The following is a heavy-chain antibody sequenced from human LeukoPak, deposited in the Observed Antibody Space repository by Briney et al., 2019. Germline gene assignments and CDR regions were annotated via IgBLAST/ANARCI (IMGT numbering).Heavy chain of an antibody. J-gene: IGHJ4*02. CDR3: ARGHRITSGYFDY. V-gene: IGHV4-34*01. CDR2: INHSGST. Sequence: SETLSLTCAVYRGSFSDNYWSWIRQPPGKGPEWIGEINHSGSTNYNPSLKSRVTISVGTSKNQFSLKLSSVTAADTAVYYCARGHRITSGYFDYWGQGTLVTVSS. CDR1: RGSFSDNY. D-gene: IGHD3-10*01.